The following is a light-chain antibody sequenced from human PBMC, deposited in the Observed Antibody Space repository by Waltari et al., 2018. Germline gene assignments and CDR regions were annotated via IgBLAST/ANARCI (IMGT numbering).Light chain of an antibody. V-gene: IGKV1-39*01. Sequence: TCRASQNIKNYLNWYHQRPGTAPKRLIFETSNLHSGVPSRFSGSGSGTDFTLTISSLQPEDFGTYYCQQTYSGPLTFGGGTKMES. CDR1: QNIKNY. CDR3: QQTYSGPLT. J-gene: IGKJ4*01. CDR2: ETS.